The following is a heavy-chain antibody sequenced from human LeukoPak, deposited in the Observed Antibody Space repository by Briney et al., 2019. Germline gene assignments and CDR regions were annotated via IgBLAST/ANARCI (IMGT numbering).Heavy chain of an antibody. D-gene: IGHD5-24*01. CDR2: IYYSGST. V-gene: IGHV4-39*07. J-gene: IGHJ4*02. CDR1: GGSISSSSYY. Sequence: PSETLSLTCTVSGGSISSSSYYWGWIRQPPGKGLEWIGSIYYSGSTYYNPSLKSRVTISVDTSKNQFSLKLSSVTAADTAVYYCADGHPPVDYWGQGTLVTVSS. CDR3: ADGHPPVDY.